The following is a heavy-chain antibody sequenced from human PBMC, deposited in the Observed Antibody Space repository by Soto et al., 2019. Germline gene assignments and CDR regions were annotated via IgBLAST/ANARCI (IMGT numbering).Heavy chain of an antibody. V-gene: IGHV4-61*01. CDR2: IYYSGST. D-gene: IGHD2-15*01. Sequence: SETLSLTCTVSGGSVSSGSYYWSWIRQPPGKGLEWIGYIYYSGSTNYNPSLKSRVTISVDTSKNQFSLKLSSVTAADTAVYYCARDQASDGLAARSDYYGMDVWGQGTTVTVSS. CDR3: ARDQASDGLAARSDYYGMDV. J-gene: IGHJ6*02. CDR1: GGSVSSGSYY.